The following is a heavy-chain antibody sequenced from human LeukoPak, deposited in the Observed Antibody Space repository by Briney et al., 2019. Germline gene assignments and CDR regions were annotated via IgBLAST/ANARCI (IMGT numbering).Heavy chain of an antibody. V-gene: IGHV4-4*07. Sequence: SETLSLTCTVSGGSISSYYWSWIRQPAGKGLEWIGRIYTSGSTNYNPSLKSRVTMSVDTSKNQFSLKPSSVTAADTAVYYCARMAIFGVVNRYFDYWGQGTLVTVSS. CDR2: IYTSGST. D-gene: IGHD3-3*01. CDR1: GGSISSYY. CDR3: ARMAIFGVVNRYFDY. J-gene: IGHJ4*02.